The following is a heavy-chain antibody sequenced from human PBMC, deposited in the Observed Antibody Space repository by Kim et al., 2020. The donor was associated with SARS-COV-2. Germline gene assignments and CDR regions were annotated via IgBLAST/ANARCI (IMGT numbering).Heavy chain of an antibody. J-gene: IGHJ5*02. Sequence: SETLSLTCTVSGGSVTTGGYFWSWIRQRPGKDLEWIGNIYYSGTSYYNPSLKSRLTMSIDASENQFSLKLTSVTAADTALYYCARGVGGYDSDPVVGRFDPWGQGILVTVSS. V-gene: IGHV4-31*03. CDR2: IYYSGTS. D-gene: IGHD5-12*01. CDR1: GGSVTTGGYF. CDR3: ARGVGGYDSDPVVGRFDP.